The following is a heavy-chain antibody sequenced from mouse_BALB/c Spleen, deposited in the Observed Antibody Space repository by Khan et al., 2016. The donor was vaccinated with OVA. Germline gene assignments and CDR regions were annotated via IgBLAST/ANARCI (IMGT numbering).Heavy chain of an antibody. Sequence: QVQLKQSGAELVRPGTSVKVSCKASGYAFTNYLIEWVKQRPGQGLEWIGVINPGSGGTNYNEKFKGKATLTADKSSSTAYMQLSILTSDDAAVYFCARRDYAMDYWGQGTSVTVSS. V-gene: IGHV1-54*01. CDR2: INPGSGGT. CDR1: GYAFTNYL. J-gene: IGHJ4*01. CDR3: ARRDYAMDY.